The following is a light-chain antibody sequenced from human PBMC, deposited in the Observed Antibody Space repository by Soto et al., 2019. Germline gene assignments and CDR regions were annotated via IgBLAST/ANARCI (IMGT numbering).Light chain of an antibody. J-gene: IGKJ5*01. V-gene: IGKV3-11*01. Sequence: EIVLTQSPATLSLSPGERATFSCRASQSVSSYLAWYQQKPGQAPRLLIDDASNRATGIPARFSGSGSGTDFTLTISSLEPEDFAVYYCQQRSNWPPITFGQGTRLEIK. CDR3: QQRSNWPPIT. CDR1: QSVSSY. CDR2: DAS.